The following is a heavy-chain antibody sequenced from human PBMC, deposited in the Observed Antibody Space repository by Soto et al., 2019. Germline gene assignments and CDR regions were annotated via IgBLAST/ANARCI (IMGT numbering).Heavy chain of an antibody. CDR3: AKVPAAPGAYNWNYGMDV. V-gene: IGHV3-23*01. CDR1: GFTFSSYA. CDR2: ISGSGGST. D-gene: IGHD1-20*01. Sequence: GSLRLSCAASGFTFSSYAMSWVRQAPGKGLEWVSAISGSGGSTYYADSVKGRFTISRDNSKNTLYLQMNSLRAEDTAVYYCAKVPAAPGAYNWNYGMDVWGQGTTVTVSS. J-gene: IGHJ6*02.